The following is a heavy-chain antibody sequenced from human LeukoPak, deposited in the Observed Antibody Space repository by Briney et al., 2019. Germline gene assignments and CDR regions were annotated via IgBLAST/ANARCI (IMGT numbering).Heavy chain of an antibody. V-gene: IGHV1-2*02. Sequence: PGVSVKVSCKASGYSLTGYYMHWLRQAPGQGLEWMGWINPNSGDTGYAQKFQGRVTMTRDMSISTIYMELTRLRSDDTALYYCARWDGYSSNPDYWGQGTLVTVSS. CDR1: GYSLTGYY. J-gene: IGHJ4*02. CDR2: INPNSGDT. CDR3: ARWDGYSSNPDY. D-gene: IGHD6-13*01.